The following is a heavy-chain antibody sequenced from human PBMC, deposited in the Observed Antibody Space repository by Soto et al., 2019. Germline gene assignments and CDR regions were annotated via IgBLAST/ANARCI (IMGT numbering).Heavy chain of an antibody. CDR2: INHSGST. J-gene: IGHJ4*02. D-gene: IGHD6-13*01. CDR3: ASSYSSSWSIFDY. CDR1: GGSFSGYY. Sequence: QVQLQQWGAGLLKPSETLSLTCAVYGGSFSGYYWSWIRQPPGKGLEWIGEINHSGSTNYNPSLTRRVNISVDTSKNQFSLKLSSVSAADTAVYYCASSYSSSWSIFDYWGQGTLVTVSS. V-gene: IGHV4-34*01.